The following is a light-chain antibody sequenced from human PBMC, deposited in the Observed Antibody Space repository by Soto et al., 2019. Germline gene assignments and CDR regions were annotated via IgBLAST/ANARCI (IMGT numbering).Light chain of an antibody. V-gene: IGKV1-27*01. CDR2: AAS. CDR1: QGISTY. Sequence: DIQMTQSPSSLSASVGGRVTITCRASQGISTYLAWYQQKPGKVPKLLIYAASTLQSGVPSRFSGSGSGTEFNLTISSLQPEDVATYYCQKYNSAPLTFGGGTKVEIK. CDR3: QKYNSAPLT. J-gene: IGKJ4*01.